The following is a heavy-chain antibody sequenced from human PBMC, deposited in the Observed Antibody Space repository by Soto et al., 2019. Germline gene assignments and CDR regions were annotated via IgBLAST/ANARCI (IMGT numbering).Heavy chain of an antibody. D-gene: IGHD3-10*01. CDR2: IYYSGST. Sequence: QVQLQESGPGLVKPSQTLSLTCTVSGGSISSGGYYWSWIRQHPGKGLEWIGYIYYSGSTYYNPSLKSRVTISVVTSKYQFSLKLSSVTAADTAVYYCAGSQLWFGELGYYYCGMDVWGQGTTVTVSS. V-gene: IGHV4-31*03. CDR1: GGSISSGGYY. J-gene: IGHJ6*02. CDR3: AGSQLWFGELGYYYCGMDV.